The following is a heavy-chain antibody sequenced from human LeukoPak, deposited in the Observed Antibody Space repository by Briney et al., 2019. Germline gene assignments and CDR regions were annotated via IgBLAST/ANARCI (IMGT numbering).Heavy chain of an antibody. CDR2: IYSGGST. J-gene: IGHJ6*02. CDR3: ARGPLYYYYYGMDV. CDR1: GFTFSDYY. Sequence: PGGSLRLSCVASGFTFSDYYMSWVRQAPGKGLEWVSVIYSGGSTYYADSVKGRFTISRDNSKNTLYLQMNSLRAEDTAVYYCARGPLYYYYYGMDVWGQGTTVTVSS. V-gene: IGHV3-53*01.